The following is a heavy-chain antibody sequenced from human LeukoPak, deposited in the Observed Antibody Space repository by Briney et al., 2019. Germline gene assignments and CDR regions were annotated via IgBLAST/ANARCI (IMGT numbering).Heavy chain of an antibody. CDR2: IIPIFGTA. D-gene: IGHD3-3*01. CDR3: ARADVGVVGSDY. V-gene: IGHV1-69*13. Sequence: SVTVSCTASGGTFISYAISWVRQAPGQGLEWMGGIIPIFGTANYAQKFQGRVTITADESTSTAYMELSSLRSEDTAVYYCARADVGVVGSDYWGQGTLVTVSS. J-gene: IGHJ4*02. CDR1: GGTFISYA.